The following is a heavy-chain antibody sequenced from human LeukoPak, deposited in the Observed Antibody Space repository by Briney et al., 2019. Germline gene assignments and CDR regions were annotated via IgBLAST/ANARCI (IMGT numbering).Heavy chain of an antibody. J-gene: IGHJ5*02. D-gene: IGHD3-9*01. CDR2: INPNSGGT. V-gene: IGHV1-2*02. CDR3: ARVRYFDWLLPRYNWFDP. Sequence: ASVKDSCKASGYTFTGYYMHWVRQAPGQGLEWMGWINPNSGGTNYAQKFQGRVTMTRDTSISTAYMELSRLRSDDTAVYYCARVRYFDWLLPRYNWFDPWGQGTLVTVSS. CDR1: GYTFTGYY.